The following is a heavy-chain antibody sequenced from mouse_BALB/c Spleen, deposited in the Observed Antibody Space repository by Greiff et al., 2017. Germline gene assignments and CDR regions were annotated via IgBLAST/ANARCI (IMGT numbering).Heavy chain of an antibody. CDR1: GYSITSGYY. Sequence: EVKLQESGPGLVKPSQSLSLTCSVTGYSITSGYYWNWIRQFPGNKLEWMGYISYDGSNNYNPSLKNRISITRDTSKNQFFLKLNSVTTEDTATYYCARDDYYGTRAMDYWGQGTSVTVSS. J-gene: IGHJ4*01. D-gene: IGHD1-1*01. V-gene: IGHV3-6*02. CDR3: ARDDYYGTRAMDY. CDR2: ISYDGSN.